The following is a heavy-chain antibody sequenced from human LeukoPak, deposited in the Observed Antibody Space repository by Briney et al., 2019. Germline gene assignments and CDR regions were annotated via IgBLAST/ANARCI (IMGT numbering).Heavy chain of an antibody. D-gene: IGHD5-18*01. CDR1: GYTFTSYY. CDR2: INPSGGST. CDR3: AREDTAMATFDY. J-gene: IGHJ4*02. V-gene: IGHV1-46*01. Sequence: ASVKVSCKASGYTFTSYYMHWVRQAPGQGLEWMGIINPSGGSTSYAQKFQGRVTMTRDMSTSTVYMELSSLRSEDTAVYYCAREDTAMATFDYWGQGTLATVSS.